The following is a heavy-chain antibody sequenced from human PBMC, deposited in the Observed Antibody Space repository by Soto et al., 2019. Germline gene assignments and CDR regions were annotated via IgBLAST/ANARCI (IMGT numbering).Heavy chain of an antibody. V-gene: IGHV4-4*02. CDR2: IYHTGST. CDR3: ASIWGALANIAGWFGP. CDR1: NGSITNDNW. D-gene: IGHD3-16*01. Sequence: QVQLQESGPGLVKPSGTLSLTCAVSNGSITNDNWWSWVRKAPGKGLEWIGDIYHTGSTNYNPSLKSRVIISIDKAKNNFSLRLSSVTAADTAVYYWASIWGALANIAGWFGPWGQGTLVTVSS. J-gene: IGHJ5*02.